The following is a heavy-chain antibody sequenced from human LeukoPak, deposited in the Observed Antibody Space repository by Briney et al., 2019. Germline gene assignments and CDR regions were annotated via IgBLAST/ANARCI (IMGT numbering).Heavy chain of an antibody. CDR1: GGSISSGDYY. CDR2: IYYSGST. Sequence: SQTLSLTCTVSGGSISSGDYYWSWIRQPPGKGLEWIGYIYYSGSTYYNPSLKSRVTISVDTSKNQFSLKLSSVAAADTAVYYCARGGNGSSGYHYARCWGQGTLVTASS. D-gene: IGHD3-22*01. J-gene: IGHJ4*02. V-gene: IGHV4-30-4*01. CDR3: ARGGNGSSGYHYARC.